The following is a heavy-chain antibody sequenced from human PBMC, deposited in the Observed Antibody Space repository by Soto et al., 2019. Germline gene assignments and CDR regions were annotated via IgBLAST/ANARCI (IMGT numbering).Heavy chain of an antibody. CDR1: GFTFSSYA. CDR3: AKAYCSSASCASDS. J-gene: IGHJ4*02. D-gene: IGHD2-2*01. V-gene: IGHV3-23*01. CDR2: ISVSGDIT. Sequence: GGSLRLSCAASGFTFSSYAMNWVRQAPGKGLEWVSDISVSGDITYYADSVKGRFTISRDNSKNTLYLQMNSLRAEDTAIYYCAKAYCSSASCASDSWGQGILVTVSS.